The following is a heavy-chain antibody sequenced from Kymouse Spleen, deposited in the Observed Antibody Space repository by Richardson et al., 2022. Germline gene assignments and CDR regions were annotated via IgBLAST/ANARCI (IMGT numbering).Heavy chain of an antibody. CDR3: ARGGYSGYALFDY. V-gene: IGHV4-61*01. J-gene: IGHJ4*02. D-gene: IGHD5-12*01. CDR2: IYYSGST. CDR1: GGSVSSGSYY. Sequence: QVQLQESGPGLVKPSETLSLTCTVSGGSVSSGSYYWSWIRQPPGKGLEWIGYIYYSGSTNYNPSLKSRVTISVDTSKNQFSLKLSSVTAADTAVYYCARGGYSGYALFDYWGQGTLVTVSS.